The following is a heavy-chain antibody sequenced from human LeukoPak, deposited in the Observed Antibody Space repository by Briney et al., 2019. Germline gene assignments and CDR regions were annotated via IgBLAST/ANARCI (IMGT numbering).Heavy chain of an antibody. CDR2: IYTSGST. D-gene: IGHD4-17*01. CDR1: DGSISSGYYY. V-gene: IGHV4-39*07. Sequence: SETLSLTCSVSDGSISSGYYYWAWIRQPPGKGPEWIGSIYTSGSTNYNPSLKTRVTMSVDTSKNQFSLKLSSVTAADTAVYYCARGPLTVTRGFGPWGQGTLVTVSS. CDR3: ARGPLTVTRGFGP. J-gene: IGHJ5*02.